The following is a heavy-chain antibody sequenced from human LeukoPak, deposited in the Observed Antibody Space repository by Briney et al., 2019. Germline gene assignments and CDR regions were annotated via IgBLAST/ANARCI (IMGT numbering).Heavy chain of an antibody. Sequence: GGSLRLSCTASGFTFGDYAMSWFRQAPGKGLEWVGFIRSKAYGGTTEYAASVKGRFTISRDDSKSIAYLQMNSLKTEDTAVYYCTRSIAVAGFDYWGQGTLVTVSS. CDR2: IRSKAYGGTT. CDR3: TRSIAVAGFDY. CDR1: GFTFGDYA. J-gene: IGHJ4*02. D-gene: IGHD6-19*01. V-gene: IGHV3-49*03.